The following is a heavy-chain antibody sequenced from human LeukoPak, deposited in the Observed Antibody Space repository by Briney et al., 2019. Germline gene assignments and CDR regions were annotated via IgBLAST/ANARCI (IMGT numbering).Heavy chain of an antibody. CDR2: IYATGST. D-gene: IGHD1-26*01. CDR3: ARQGYTASYYFLDS. CDR1: GDFFRSYW. J-gene: IGHJ4*02. V-gene: IGHV4-4*07. Sequence: SETLSLTCDVSGDFFRSYWWGWVRQPAGTGLEWIGRIYATGSTKFNPSLKSRLTMSMDTSTNQFSLKLTSVTAADTAVYFCARQGYTASYYFLDSWSQGILVTVSS.